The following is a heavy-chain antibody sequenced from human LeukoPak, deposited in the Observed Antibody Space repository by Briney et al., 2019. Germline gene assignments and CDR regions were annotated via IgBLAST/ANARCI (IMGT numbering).Heavy chain of an antibody. CDR1: GGSISSYY. V-gene: IGHV4-59*01. CDR3: ARRYCSGGACYSNYYYMDV. CDR2: IHYTGTT. D-gene: IGHD2-15*01. Sequence: SETLSLTCTVSGGSISSYYWSWIRQPAGKGLEWIGYIHYTGTTNYNPSLKSRLTMSLDTSKNQISLRLSSVTAADTAVYYCARRYCSGGACYSNYYYMDVWGKGTTVTVSS. J-gene: IGHJ6*03.